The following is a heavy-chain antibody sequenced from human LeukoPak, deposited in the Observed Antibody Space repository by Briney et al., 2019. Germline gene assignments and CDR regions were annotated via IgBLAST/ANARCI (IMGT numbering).Heavy chain of an antibody. CDR2: LSYSGST. J-gene: IGHJ4*02. CDR3: ATVRWLQPYDY. CDR1: GGSFSGYY. Sequence: SETLSLTCAVYGGSFSGYYWSWIRQPPGKGLEWIGSLSYSGSTNYNPSLKSRVTISADTSKNQLSLKLTSVTAADTAVYYCATVRWLQPYDYWGQGTLVTVSS. D-gene: IGHD5-24*01. V-gene: IGHV4-59*08.